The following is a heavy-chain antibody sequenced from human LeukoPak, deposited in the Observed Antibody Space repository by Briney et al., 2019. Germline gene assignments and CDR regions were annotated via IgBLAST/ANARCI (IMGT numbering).Heavy chain of an antibody. CDR3: ASLALTAARGKEFDY. J-gene: IGHJ4*02. CDR1: GGSVSSRSYY. Sequence: SETLSLTCTVSGGSVSSRSYYWGWIRQPPGKGLAWIGSFYYSGITYYNPSLKSRVTISVDTSKNQFSLNLTSVTAADTAVYYCASLALTAARGKEFDYWGQGTLVTVSS. D-gene: IGHD6-13*01. CDR2: FYYSGIT. V-gene: IGHV4-39*01.